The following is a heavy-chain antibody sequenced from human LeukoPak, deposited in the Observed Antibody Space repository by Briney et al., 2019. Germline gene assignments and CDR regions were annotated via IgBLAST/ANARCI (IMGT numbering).Heavy chain of an antibody. CDR2: INASGGNT. CDR1: GFNFTNYN. CDR3: ARANIGYYGMDV. V-gene: IGHV3-21*04. J-gene: IGHJ6*02. Sequence: GGSLRLSCAASGFNFTNYNMNWVRQAPGKGLQWVSTINASGGNTYYADSVKGRFTISRDNAKNSLYLQMNSLRAEDTAVYYCARANIGYYGMDVWGQGTTVTVSS. D-gene: IGHD5-12*01.